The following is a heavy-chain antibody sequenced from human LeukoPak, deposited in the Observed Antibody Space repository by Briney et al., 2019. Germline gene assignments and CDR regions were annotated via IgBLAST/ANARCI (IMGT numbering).Heavy chain of an antibody. Sequence: GGSLRLSCTASGFTLRNYAMNWVRQAPGKGLEWVSSISGSGGGANYADSVKGRFTISRDNSKNTLYVQMNSLRAEDTAVYYCAKNLESFGDSATDYWGQGTLVTVSS. V-gene: IGHV3-23*01. CDR2: ISGSGGGA. D-gene: IGHD4-17*01. J-gene: IGHJ4*02. CDR1: GFTLRNYA. CDR3: AKNLESFGDSATDY.